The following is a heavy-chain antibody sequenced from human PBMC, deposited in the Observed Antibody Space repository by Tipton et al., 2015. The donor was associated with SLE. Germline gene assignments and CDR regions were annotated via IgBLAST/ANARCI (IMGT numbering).Heavy chain of an antibody. V-gene: IGHV4-59*01. Sequence: TLSLTCTVSGDSISRYYWSWIRQSPEKGLEWIGYIYYSGSTKYNPSLESRVTISVDTSKNQFSLKLSSVTVADTAVYYCARGEIAIFGGAAYFQHWGQGTLVSVSS. CDR1: GDSISRYY. D-gene: IGHD3-3*01. CDR2: IYYSGST. J-gene: IGHJ1*01. CDR3: ARGEIAIFGGAAYFQH.